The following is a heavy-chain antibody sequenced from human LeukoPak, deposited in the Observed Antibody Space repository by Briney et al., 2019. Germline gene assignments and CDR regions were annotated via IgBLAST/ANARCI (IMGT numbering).Heavy chain of an antibody. Sequence: PGGSLRLSCAASGFTFSHFGMHWVRLAPIKGLEWVAVISHDGTNKYYADSVKGRFTISRDTSKNTVDLQMNSLRAEDTAVYYCAKGVRDYSNSGAQGAYDACDIWGQGTTVTVSS. CDR2: ISHDGTNK. CDR3: AKGVRDYSNSGAQGAYDACDI. D-gene: IGHD2/OR15-2a*01. J-gene: IGHJ3*02. V-gene: IGHV3-30*18. CDR1: GFTFSHFG.